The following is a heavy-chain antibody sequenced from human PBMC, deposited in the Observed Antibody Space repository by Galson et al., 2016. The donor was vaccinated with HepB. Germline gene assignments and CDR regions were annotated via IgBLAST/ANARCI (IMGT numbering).Heavy chain of an antibody. Sequence: SETLSLICTVSGDSITSYRWSWIRQPPGKGLEWIGYIYDSGNTNYNPSLKSRVTLSVDTSKNRISLKLTSVTAADTAVYYCARSGTYYIFDYWGQGILVTVSS. D-gene: IGHD3-22*01. V-gene: IGHV4-59*01. CDR2: IYDSGNT. CDR3: ARSGTYYIFDY. CDR1: GDSITSYR. J-gene: IGHJ4*02.